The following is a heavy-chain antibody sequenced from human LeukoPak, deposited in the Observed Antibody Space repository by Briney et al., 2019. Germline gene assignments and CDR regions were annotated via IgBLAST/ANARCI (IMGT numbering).Heavy chain of an antibody. J-gene: IGHJ5*02. CDR1: GDSVSSNSAA. V-gene: IGHV6-1*01. CDR2: TYYRSKWYN. Sequence: SLTLSLTCAISGDSVSSNSAAWNWIRQSPSRGLEWLGRTYYRSKWYNDYAVSVKSRITINPDTSKNQFSLQLNSVTPEDTAVYYCARGQDYYDSSGYYYVVWFDPWGQGTLVTVSS. CDR3: ARGQDYYDSSGYYYVVWFDP. D-gene: IGHD3-22*01.